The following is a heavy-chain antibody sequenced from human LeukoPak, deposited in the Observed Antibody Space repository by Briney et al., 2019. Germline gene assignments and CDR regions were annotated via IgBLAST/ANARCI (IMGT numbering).Heavy chain of an antibody. CDR1: GGSISSSNW. V-gene: IGHV4-4*02. CDR2: IYHSGST. CDR3: ASSYGVSTGWFDP. D-gene: IGHD1-14*01. J-gene: IGHJ5*02. Sequence: SGTLSLTCAVSGGSISSSNWWSWVRQPPGKGLEWIGEIYHSGSTNYNPSLKSRVTISVDKSKNQFSLKLSSVTAADTAVYYCASSYGVSTGWFDPWGQGTLVTVSS.